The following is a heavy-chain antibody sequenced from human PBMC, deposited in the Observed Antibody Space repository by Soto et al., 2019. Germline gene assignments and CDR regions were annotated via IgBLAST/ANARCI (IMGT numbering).Heavy chain of an antibody. Sequence: ESGGGLVKPGGSLRLSCAASGFTFSTYNMNWVRQAPGKGLEWVSSISSTSSYIFYTDSVKGRFTISRDNAKKSLYLQMNSLRAEDTAVYYCARGAATGTPFIDYWGQGTLVTVSS. CDR1: GFTFSTYN. CDR3: ARGAATGTPFIDY. J-gene: IGHJ4*02. CDR2: ISSTSSYI. D-gene: IGHD1-1*01. V-gene: IGHV3-21*01.